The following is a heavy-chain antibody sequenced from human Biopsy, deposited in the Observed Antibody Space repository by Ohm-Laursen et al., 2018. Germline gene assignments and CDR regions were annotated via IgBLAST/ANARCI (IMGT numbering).Heavy chain of an antibody. CDR3: ARELGDFWGGRQFDF. D-gene: IGHD3-3*01. CDR2: IDPKSGGT. J-gene: IGHJ5*01. V-gene: IGHV1-2*02. CDR1: GYTFTGYH. Sequence: SVNVSCKASGYTFTGYHVHWVRQAPGQGLGWMGWIDPKSGGTNYAQKFQGRVTMTRDTSIRTTYMELRRLTSDDTAVFYCARELGDFWGGRQFDFWGQGTLVTVSS.